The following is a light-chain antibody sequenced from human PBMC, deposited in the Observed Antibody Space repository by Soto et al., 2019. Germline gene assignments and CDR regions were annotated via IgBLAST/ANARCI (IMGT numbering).Light chain of an antibody. Sequence: QSALTQPPSASGSPGQSVTISCTGNSSDVGGYNYVSWYQHHPGKAPKLMIYEVSKRPSGVPDRFSGSKSANTASLTVSGLQAEDEADYYCSSYAGSSDYVFGTGTKLTVL. CDR1: SSDVGGYNY. CDR3: SSYAGSSDYV. CDR2: EVS. V-gene: IGLV2-8*01. J-gene: IGLJ1*01.